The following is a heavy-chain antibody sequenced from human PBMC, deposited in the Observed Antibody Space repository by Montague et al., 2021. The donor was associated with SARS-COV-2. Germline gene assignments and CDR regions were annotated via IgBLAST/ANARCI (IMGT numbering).Heavy chain of an antibody. CDR1: GDSIRNSDYS. V-gene: IGHV4-39*02. J-gene: IGHJ4*02. CDR3: ATRTRYPQNDFGF. Sequence: SETLSLTCIVSGDSIRNSDYSCCWVHHPGENVQGWVGNIHNGGXXXYXXXXKRRATIFVETSKNHSSLKLISVTAADTTVYYCATRTRYPQNDFGFWGQGTLVTVSS. D-gene: IGHD1-14*01. CDR2: IHNGGXX.